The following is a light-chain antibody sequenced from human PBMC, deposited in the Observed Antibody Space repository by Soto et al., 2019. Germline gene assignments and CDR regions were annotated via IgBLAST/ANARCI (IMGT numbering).Light chain of an antibody. J-gene: IGLJ2*01. Sequence: QAVVTQSPSASASLGASVKLTCTLSSGYSGYDIAWHQQQPEKGPRYLMKLNSDGSHSKGDGIPDRFSGSSSGAERYLTISSLQSEDEADYYCQTWDTDIGVVFGGGTKLTVL. V-gene: IGLV4-69*01. CDR1: SGYSGYD. CDR3: QTWDTDIGVV. CDR2: LNSDGSH.